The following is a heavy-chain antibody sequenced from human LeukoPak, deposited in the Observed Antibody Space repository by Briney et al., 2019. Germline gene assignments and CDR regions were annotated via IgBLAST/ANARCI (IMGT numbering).Heavy chain of an antibody. Sequence: GRSLSLSCAASGFTFSNYGIHWVRQAPGKGLEWVALISYDGSNTWYADSVKGRFTISRDNSKNTLYLQMTSLGVEDTAVYYCARSAFCDYWGQGTLVTVSS. V-gene: IGHV3-30*04. CDR3: ARSAFCDY. CDR1: GFTFSNYG. J-gene: IGHJ4*02. CDR2: ISYDGSNT. D-gene: IGHD3-16*01.